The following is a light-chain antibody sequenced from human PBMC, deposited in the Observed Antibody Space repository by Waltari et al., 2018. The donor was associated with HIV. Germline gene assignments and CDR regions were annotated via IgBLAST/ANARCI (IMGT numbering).Light chain of an antibody. Sequence: DLQLTQSPSFLAASVGDGLPITCRASQGISSSLAWYQQKPGKAPNLRIFDASTLQVGVPSRFSGSGSGTEFTLTVDSLQPEDFATYYCQQLKSYPHTFGGGTRVEI. CDR2: DAS. V-gene: IGKV1-9*01. CDR1: QGISSS. J-gene: IGKJ4*01. CDR3: QQLKSYPHT.